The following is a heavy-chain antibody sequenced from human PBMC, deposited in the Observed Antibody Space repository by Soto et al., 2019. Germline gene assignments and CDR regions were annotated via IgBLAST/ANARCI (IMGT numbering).Heavy chain of an antibody. V-gene: IGHV1-18*04. CDR2: ISAYNGNT. Sequence: ASVKVSCKASGYTFTSYGISWVRQAPGQGLEWMGWISAYNGNTNYAQKLQGRVTMTTDTSTSTAYMELRSLRSDDTAVYYCARGPIRGVVPAATWYFDLWGRGPLVPVS. J-gene: IGHJ2*01. D-gene: IGHD2-2*01. CDR1: GYTFTSYG. CDR3: ARGPIRGVVPAATWYFDL.